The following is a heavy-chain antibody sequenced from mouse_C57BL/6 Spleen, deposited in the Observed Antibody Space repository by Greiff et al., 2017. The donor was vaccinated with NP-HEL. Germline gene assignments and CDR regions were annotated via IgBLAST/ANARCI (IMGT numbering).Heavy chain of an antibody. CDR1: GYTFTSYW. J-gene: IGHJ3*01. CDR3: AREADYYGAPEAY. V-gene: IGHV1-7*01. Sequence: VQLQQSGAELAKPGASVKLSCKASGYTFTSYWMHWVKERPGQGLEWIGYINPSSGYTKYNQKFKDKATLTADKSSSTAYMQLSSLTYENSAVYSCAREADYYGAPEAYWGQGTLVTVSA. CDR2: INPSSGYT. D-gene: IGHD1-1*01.